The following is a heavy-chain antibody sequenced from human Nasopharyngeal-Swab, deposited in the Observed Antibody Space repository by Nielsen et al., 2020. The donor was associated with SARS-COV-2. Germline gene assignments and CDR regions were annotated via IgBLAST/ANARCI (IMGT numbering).Heavy chain of an antibody. CDR3: ARDPPYDSSGRSY. CDR1: GFTFSSYW. J-gene: IGHJ4*02. D-gene: IGHD3-22*01. Sequence: GGSLRLSCAASGFTFSSYWMSWGRQAPGKGLEWVANIKQDGSEKYYVDSVKGRFTISRDNAKNSLYLQMNSLRAEDTAVYYCARDPPYDSSGRSYWGQGTLVTVSS. V-gene: IGHV3-7*03. CDR2: IKQDGSEK.